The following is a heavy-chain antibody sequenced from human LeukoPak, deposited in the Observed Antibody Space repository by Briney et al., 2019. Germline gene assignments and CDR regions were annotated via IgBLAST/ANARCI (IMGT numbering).Heavy chain of an antibody. J-gene: IGHJ4*02. V-gene: IGHV4-39*01. CDR1: GGSISSSSYY. Sequence: SETLSLTCTVSGGSISSSSYYWGWIRQPPGKGLEWIGSIYYSGSTYYNPSLKSRVTISVDTSKNQFSLRLSSVTAADTAVYYCAKMGPAAAGIIDWGQGTLVTVSS. D-gene: IGHD6-13*01. CDR2: IYYSGST. CDR3: AKMGPAAAGIID.